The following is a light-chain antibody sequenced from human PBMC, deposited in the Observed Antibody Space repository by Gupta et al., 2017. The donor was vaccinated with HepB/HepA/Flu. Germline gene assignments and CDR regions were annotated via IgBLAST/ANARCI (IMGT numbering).Light chain of an antibody. V-gene: IGLV2-23*02. CDR3: CSYAGSGTWV. CDR1: NSDVGSYNL. Sequence: QSALTQPASVSGSPGQSITISCTGSNSDVGSYNLVSWYQQHPGKAPKLMIYDVSKRPSGVSNRFSGSKSGNTASLTISGLQAEDEADYYCCSYAGSGTWVFGGGTKLTVL. J-gene: IGLJ3*02. CDR2: DVS.